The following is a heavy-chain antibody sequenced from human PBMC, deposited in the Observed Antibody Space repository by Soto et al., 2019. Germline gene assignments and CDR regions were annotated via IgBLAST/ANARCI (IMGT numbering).Heavy chain of an antibody. CDR2: INPNSGGT. CDR1: GYTFTGYY. Sequence: QVQLVQSGAEVKKPGASVKVSCKASGYTFTGYYMHWVRQAPGQGLEWMGWINPNSGGTNYAQKVQGWVTMTRDTSISTAYMELSRLRSDATAVYYCARVPVTIWNGMDVGGQGTTVNVSS. D-gene: IGHD3-3*01. CDR3: ARVPVTIWNGMDV. J-gene: IGHJ6*02. V-gene: IGHV1-2*04.